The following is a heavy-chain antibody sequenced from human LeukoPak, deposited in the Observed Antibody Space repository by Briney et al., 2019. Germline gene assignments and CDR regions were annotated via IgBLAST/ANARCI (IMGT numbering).Heavy chain of an antibody. Sequence: GGSLRLSCAASGFTASSTYMIWVRQAPGKGLEWVSIIYGCGTTYYADSVKGRFTISRDNSRNTLYLQMNSLRAEDPAVYYCANASDSSGSQLFDYWGQGTLVPVSS. CDR2: IYGCGTT. D-gene: IGHD3-22*01. CDR1: GFTASSTY. CDR3: ANASDSSGSQLFDY. J-gene: IGHJ4*02. V-gene: IGHV3-53*01.